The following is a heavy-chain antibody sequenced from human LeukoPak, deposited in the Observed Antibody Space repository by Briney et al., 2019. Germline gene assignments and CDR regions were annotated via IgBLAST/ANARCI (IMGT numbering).Heavy chain of an antibody. Sequence: ASVKVSCKASGGTFSSYAISWVRQAPGQGLEWMGRIIPILGIANYAQKFQGRVTITADKSTSTAYMGLSSLRSEDTAVYYCAREIVGAVYYYYGMDVWGQGTTVTVSS. J-gene: IGHJ6*02. D-gene: IGHD1-26*01. V-gene: IGHV1-69*04. CDR2: IIPILGIA. CDR1: GGTFSSYA. CDR3: AREIVGAVYYYYGMDV.